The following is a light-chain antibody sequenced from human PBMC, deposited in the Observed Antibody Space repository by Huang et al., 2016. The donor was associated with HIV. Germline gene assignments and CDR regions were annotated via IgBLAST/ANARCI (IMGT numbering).Light chain of an antibody. V-gene: IGKV1-39*01. CDR1: QSIRST. CDR2: AVS. Sequence: DIQMTQSPSSLSASVGDRVTITCRASQSIRSTLNWYQQKPGKAPKLLIYAVSILQSGVPSRFSGSGSGTDFTLTSSSLQPEDFATYYCQQTYSTLRAFGQGTKLEVK. CDR3: QQTYSTLRA. J-gene: IGKJ2*01.